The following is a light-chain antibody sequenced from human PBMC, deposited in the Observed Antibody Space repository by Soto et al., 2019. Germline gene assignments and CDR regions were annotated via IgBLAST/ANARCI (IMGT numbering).Light chain of an antibody. CDR3: QQYNTYWT. Sequence: DIQMTQSPSTLSASVGDRVPITCRASPSISTWWAWYQQKPGKTPKVLIYDASRLESGVPSRFSGSGSGTEFTLTISSLQPDDFATYYCQQYNTYWTFGQGTKVDIK. V-gene: IGKV1-5*01. J-gene: IGKJ1*01. CDR2: DAS. CDR1: PSISTW.